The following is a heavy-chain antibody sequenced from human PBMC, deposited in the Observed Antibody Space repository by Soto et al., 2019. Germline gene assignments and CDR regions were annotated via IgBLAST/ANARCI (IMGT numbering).Heavy chain of an antibody. D-gene: IGHD3-10*01. CDR2: IYHNGET. CDR3: ARDKGGEFLKGSGMDV. CDR1: GDSITAYY. V-gene: IGHV4-59*01. J-gene: IGHJ6*02. Sequence: SETLSLTCSVSGDSITAYYLSWLRPSPGKELEWIGYIYHNGETNYNPSLKSRVTISADTSKTQFSLRLSSVTAADTGVYYCARDKGGEFLKGSGMDVWGQGTTVTVSS.